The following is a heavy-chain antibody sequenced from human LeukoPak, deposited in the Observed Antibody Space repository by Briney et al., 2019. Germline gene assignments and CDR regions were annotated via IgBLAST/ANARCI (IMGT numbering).Heavy chain of an antibody. Sequence: PSETLSLTCTVSGYSITSGYYWGWIRQPPGKGLEWIGSIYHSGSTHYNPSLNSRVTMSVDKSKNQFSLKLSSVTAADTAVYYCARGLAARIDYWGQGTLVTVSS. CDR1: GYSITSGYY. J-gene: IGHJ4*02. D-gene: IGHD6-6*01. CDR2: IYHSGST. CDR3: ARGLAARIDY. V-gene: IGHV4-38-2*02.